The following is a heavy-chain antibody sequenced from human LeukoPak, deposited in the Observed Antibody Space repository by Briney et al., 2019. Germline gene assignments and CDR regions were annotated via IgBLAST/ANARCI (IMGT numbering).Heavy chain of an antibody. Sequence: PSETLSLPCTVSGGSISSYYWSWIRQPPGKELEWIGHFYSSAINKYNPSLKSRVTISVDTSKNQFSLKLTSVPAADTAVYYCARNWYGGYARFDPWGQGTRVTVSS. J-gene: IGHJ5*02. V-gene: IGHV4-59*01. CDR1: GGSISSYY. CDR2: FYSSAIN. CDR3: ARNWYGGYARFDP. D-gene: IGHD5-12*01.